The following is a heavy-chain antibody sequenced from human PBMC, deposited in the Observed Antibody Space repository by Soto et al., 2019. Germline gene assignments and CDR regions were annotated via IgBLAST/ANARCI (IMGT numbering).Heavy chain of an antibody. CDR2: IFDSGTT. V-gene: IGHV4-31*03. J-gene: IGHJ4*02. CDR1: GGSISSGCYY. D-gene: IGHD6-19*01. Sequence: QVQLQESGPGLVKPSQTLSLTCTVSGGSISSGCYYWSWLRQHPGKGLEWIGYIFDSGTTYYNPSLKSRVTISVDPSKSQFSLRLTSVTATDTAVYYCASQASGWYPDYWGQGTLVTVSS. CDR3: ASQASGWYPDY.